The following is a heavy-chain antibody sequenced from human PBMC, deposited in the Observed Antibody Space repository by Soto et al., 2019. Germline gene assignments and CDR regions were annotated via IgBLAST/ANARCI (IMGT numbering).Heavy chain of an antibody. CDR1: GYTFTSYG. Sequence: QVQLVQSGAEVRKPGASVKVSCKASGYTFTSYGLTWVRQAPGQGLEWMGWISAHNGNTNYAQKLQGRVTMTTDTAESTAEMELRGLRSDDTAVYYCASSREGGSGRYFDYWGQGTLVTVSS. CDR2: ISAHNGNT. CDR3: ASSREGGSGRYFDY. D-gene: IGHD1-26*01. V-gene: IGHV1-18*01. J-gene: IGHJ4*02.